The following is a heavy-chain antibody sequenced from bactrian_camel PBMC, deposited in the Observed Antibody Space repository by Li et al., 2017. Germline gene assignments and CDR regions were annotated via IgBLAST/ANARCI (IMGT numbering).Heavy chain of an antibody. Sequence: VQLVESGGGSVQAGGSLRLSCAARGYTYDTYCMGWFRRPPGKEREGIAVIDSDGDTAYAESMKDRFTISVDNAKNTLYLQMNSLKPEDTAMYYCAAVRYGGSWYPLCRARSADFGYWGQGTQVTVS. V-gene: IGHV3S26*01. J-gene: IGHJ6*01. CDR2: IDSDGDT. D-gene: IGHD6*01. CDR3: AAVRYGGSWYPLCRARSADFGY. CDR1: GYTYDTYC.